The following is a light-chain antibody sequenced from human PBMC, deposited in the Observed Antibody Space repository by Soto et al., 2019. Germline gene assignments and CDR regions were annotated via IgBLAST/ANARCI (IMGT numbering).Light chain of an antibody. CDR1: QSVVGN. V-gene: IGKV3-15*01. CDR3: QQYDNWPLT. J-gene: IGKJ4*01. CDR2: RAS. Sequence: EIVMTQSPATLSMSPGKRATLSCWASQSVVGNVAWYQQKSGQAPRLLIYRASNRATGISARFSGSGSGTAFTLTISSLQTEDSAAYYCQQYDNWPLTFGGGTKVEIK.